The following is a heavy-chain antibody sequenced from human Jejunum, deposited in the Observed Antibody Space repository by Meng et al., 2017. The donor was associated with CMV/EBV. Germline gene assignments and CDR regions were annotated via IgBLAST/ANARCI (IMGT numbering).Heavy chain of an antibody. CDR2: IYRGDDK. CDR1: GFSPSTSGEG. D-gene: IGHD1-26*01. Sequence: QLTWKEPGPNLVKPTQTLTLTCSFSGFSPSTSGEGVGWIRQPPGKALEWLALIYRGDDKRYSPSLNSRLTIAKDTSKNEVVLTLTNMGPIDTGTYYCAHFVGGYYPSRPDYWGQGTLVTVSS. CDR3: AHFVGGYYPSRPDY. V-gene: IGHV2-5*02. J-gene: IGHJ4*02.